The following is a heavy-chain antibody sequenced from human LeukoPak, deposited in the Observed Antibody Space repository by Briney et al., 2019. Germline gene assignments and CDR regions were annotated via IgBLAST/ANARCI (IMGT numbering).Heavy chain of an antibody. Sequence: PSETLSLTCTVSGGSISSSSYYWGWIRQPPGKGLEWIGSIYYSGSTYYNPSLKSRVTISVDTSKNQFSLKLSSVTAADTAVYYCARDRGYCSSTSCYHAFDIWGQGTMVTVSS. CDR2: IYYSGST. CDR3: ARDRGYCSSTSCYHAFDI. D-gene: IGHD2-2*01. J-gene: IGHJ3*02. V-gene: IGHV4-39*07. CDR1: GGSISSSSYY.